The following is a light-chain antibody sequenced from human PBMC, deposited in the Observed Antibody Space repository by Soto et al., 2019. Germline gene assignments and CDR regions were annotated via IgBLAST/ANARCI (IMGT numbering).Light chain of an antibody. CDR1: SGHSNYA. CDR2: LNSDGSH. V-gene: IGLV4-69*01. CDR3: QTRGTGVV. Sequence: QLVLTQSPSASASLGASVKLTCTLSSGHSNYAIAWHQQQPEKGPRYLMKLNSDGSHSKGDGIPDRFSGSSSGAERYLTIPSLQSEDEADYYCQTRGTGVVFGGGTKLTVL. J-gene: IGLJ2*01.